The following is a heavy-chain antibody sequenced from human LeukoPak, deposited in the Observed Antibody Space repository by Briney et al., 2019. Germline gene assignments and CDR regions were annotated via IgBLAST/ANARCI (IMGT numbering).Heavy chain of an antibody. Sequence: GRSLRLSCAASGFTFSSYGMHWVRQAPGKGLEWVAVIWYDGSNKYYADSVKGRLTISRDNSKNTLYLQMNSLRAEDTAVYYCARNHIIYYDSSGYPGGYWGQGTLVTVSS. CDR3: ARNHIIYYDSSGYPGGY. CDR2: IWYDGSNK. CDR1: GFTFSSYG. J-gene: IGHJ4*02. V-gene: IGHV3-33*01. D-gene: IGHD3-22*01.